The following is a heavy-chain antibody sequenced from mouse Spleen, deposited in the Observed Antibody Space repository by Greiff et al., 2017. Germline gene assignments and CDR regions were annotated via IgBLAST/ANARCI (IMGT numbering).Heavy chain of an antibody. CDR3: ARCYDYDDYAMDY. Sequence: EVHLVESGGGLVKPGGSLKLSCAASGFTFSDYGMHWVRQAPEKGLEWVAYISSGSSTIYYADTVKGRFTISRDNAKNTLFLQMTSLRSEDTAMYYCARCYDYDDYAMDYWGQGTSVTVSS. D-gene: IGHD2-4*01. CDR2: ISSGSSTI. CDR1: GFTFSDYG. J-gene: IGHJ4*01. V-gene: IGHV5-17*01.